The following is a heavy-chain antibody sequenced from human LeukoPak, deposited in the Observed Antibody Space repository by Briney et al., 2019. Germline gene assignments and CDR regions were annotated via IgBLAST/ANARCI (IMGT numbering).Heavy chain of an antibody. J-gene: IGHJ4*02. CDR3: AGVDFWSGYSRDY. D-gene: IGHD3-3*01. Sequence: GASVKVSCKASGYTFTSYDINWVRQATGQGLEWMGWMNPNSGNTGYAQKFQGRVTMTRNTSISTAYMELSSLRSEDTAVYYCAGVDFWSGYSRDYWGQGTRVTVSS. CDR2: MNPNSGNT. V-gene: IGHV1-8*01. CDR1: GYTFTSYD.